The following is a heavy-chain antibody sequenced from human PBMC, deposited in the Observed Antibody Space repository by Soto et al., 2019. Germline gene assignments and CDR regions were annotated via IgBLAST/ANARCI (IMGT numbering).Heavy chain of an antibody. CDR2: IISIFGTA. CDR3: ARECSCYLPNLFDP. J-gene: IGHJ5*02. D-gene: IGHD2-15*01. CDR1: GGTFSSYA. Sequence: SGKVCCKASGGTFSSYAISWVRQAHRQGLEWMGGIISIFGTANDAQKFQGRGKTTADEAPSPAYMELSSLRTEDTDVYYCARECSCYLPNLFDPWGEGTLVTVTS. V-gene: IGHV1-69*13.